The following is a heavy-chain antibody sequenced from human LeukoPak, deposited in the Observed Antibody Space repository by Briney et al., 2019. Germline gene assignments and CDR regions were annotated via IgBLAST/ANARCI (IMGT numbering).Heavy chain of an antibody. CDR3: ARRRDDSSGYYLIDDAFDI. Sequence: SETLSLTCTVSGGSISSYYWSWIRQPPGKGLEWIGYIYYSGSTNYNPSLKSRVTISVDTSKNQFSLKLSSVTAADTAVYYCARRRDDSSGYYLIDDAFDIWGQGTMVTVSS. D-gene: IGHD3-22*01. V-gene: IGHV4-59*08. CDR1: GGSISSYY. J-gene: IGHJ3*02. CDR2: IYYSGST.